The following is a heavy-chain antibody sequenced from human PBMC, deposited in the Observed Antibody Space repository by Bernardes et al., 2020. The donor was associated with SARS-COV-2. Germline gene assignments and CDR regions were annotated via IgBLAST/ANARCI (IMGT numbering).Heavy chain of an antibody. CDR1: GFTFSNFG. CDR2: ISGSGEGT. CDR3: TRDPSGTSPA. V-gene: IGHV3-23*01. J-gene: IGHJ5*02. D-gene: IGHD1-1*01. Sequence: GGSLRLSCAASGFTFSNFGMSWVRQAPGKGLEWMSTISGSGEGTHYADSVKGRFTIFRDNAKNTLYLQMNSLRAEDTAVYYCTRDPSGTSPAWGQGTLVTVSS.